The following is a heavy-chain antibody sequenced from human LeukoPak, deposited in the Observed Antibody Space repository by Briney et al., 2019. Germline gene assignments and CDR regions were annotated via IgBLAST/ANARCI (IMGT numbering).Heavy chain of an antibody. D-gene: IGHD3-10*01. V-gene: IGHV1-69*04. CDR2: IIPIFGIA. J-gene: IGHJ6*02. CDR1: GGTFSSYA. CDR3: AREYTMVRENYYYGMDV. Sequence: SVKVSCKASGGTFSSYAISWVRQAPGQGLEWMGRIIPIFGIANYAQKFQGRVTTTADKSTSTAYMELSSLRSEDTAVYYCAREYTMVRENYYYGMDVWGQGTTVTVSS.